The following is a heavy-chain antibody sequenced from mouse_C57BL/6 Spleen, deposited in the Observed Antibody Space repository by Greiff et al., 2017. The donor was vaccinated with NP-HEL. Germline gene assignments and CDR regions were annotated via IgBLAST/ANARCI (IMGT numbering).Heavy chain of an antibody. CDR3: AREGPYYGSSYKYFDV. V-gene: IGHV1-52*01. J-gene: IGHJ1*03. Sequence: QVQLQQPGAELVRPGSSVKLSCKASGYTFTSYWMHWVKQRPIQGLEWIGNIDPSDSETHYNQKFKDKATLTVDKSSSTAYMQLSSLTSEDSAVYYCAREGPYYGSSYKYFDVWGTGTTVTVSS. CDR1: GYTFTSYW. CDR2: IDPSDSET. D-gene: IGHD1-1*01.